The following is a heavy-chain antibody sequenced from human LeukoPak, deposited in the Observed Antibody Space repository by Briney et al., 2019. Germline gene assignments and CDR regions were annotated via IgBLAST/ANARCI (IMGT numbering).Heavy chain of an antibody. V-gene: IGHV1-69*13. D-gene: IGHD2-2*01. CDR1: GGTLSSYA. CDR2: IIPIFGTA. J-gene: IGHJ5*02. Sequence: ASVKVSCKASGGTLSSYAISWVRQAPGQGLEWMGGIIPIFGTANYAQKFQGRVTITADESTSTAYMELSSLRSEDTAVYYCARDPQNTEYQLLETNWFDPWGQGTLVTVSS. CDR3: ARDPQNTEYQLLETNWFDP.